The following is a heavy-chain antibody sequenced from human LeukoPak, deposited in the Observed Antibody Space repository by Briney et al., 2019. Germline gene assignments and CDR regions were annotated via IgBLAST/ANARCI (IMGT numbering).Heavy chain of an antibody. CDR1: GGTFSSYA. D-gene: IGHD3-22*01. CDR2: IIPIFGIA. CDR3: ARNYYDSSGYYKGGNYYYYGMDV. Sequence: SVKVSCKASGGTFSSYAISWVRQAPGQGLEWMGRIIPIFGIANYAQKFQGRVTITADKSTSTAYMELGSLRSEDTAVYYCARNYYDSSGYYKGGNYYYYGMDVWGQGTTVTVSS. V-gene: IGHV1-69*04. J-gene: IGHJ6*02.